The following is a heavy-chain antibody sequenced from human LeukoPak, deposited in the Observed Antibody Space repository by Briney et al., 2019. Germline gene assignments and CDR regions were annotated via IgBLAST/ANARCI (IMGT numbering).Heavy chain of an antibody. Sequence: SETLSLTCTVSGGSISGYYWSWIRQPPGGGLEWIGYIYYTGRTNYNLSLKSRLTISIDTSKNRFSLSLTSVTAADTAVYYCAKEAAVAGMGRVNWFDPWGQGTLVTVSS. CDR2: IYYTGRT. CDR3: AKEAAVAGMGRVNWFDP. D-gene: IGHD6-19*01. V-gene: IGHV4-59*01. CDR1: GGSISGYY. J-gene: IGHJ5*02.